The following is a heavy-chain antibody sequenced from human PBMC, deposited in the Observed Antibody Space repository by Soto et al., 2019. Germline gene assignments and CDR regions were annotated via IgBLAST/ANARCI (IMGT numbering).Heavy chain of an antibody. CDR1: GGTFSSYA. Sequence: SVKVSCKXPGGTFSSYAISWVRQAPGQGLEWMGGIIPIFGTANYAQKFQGRVTITADESTSTAYMELSSLRSEDTAVYYCAWSGYFHYYYYGMDVWGQGTTVTVSS. CDR3: AWSGYFHYYYYGMDV. V-gene: IGHV1-69*13. J-gene: IGHJ6*02. CDR2: IIPIFGTA. D-gene: IGHD3-3*01.